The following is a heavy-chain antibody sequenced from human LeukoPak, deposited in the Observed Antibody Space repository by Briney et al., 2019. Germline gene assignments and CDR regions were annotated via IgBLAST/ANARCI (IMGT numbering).Heavy chain of an antibody. V-gene: IGHV3-7*01. Sequence: GGSLRLSCAASGFTFSSYWMSRVRQAPGKGLEWVANIKQDGSEKYYVDSGKGRFTISRDNAKKSLYLQMNSLRAEDTAVYYCAREGVGYCSGGSCYYFDYWGQGTLVTVSS. J-gene: IGHJ4*02. CDR3: AREGVGYCSGGSCYYFDY. CDR2: IKQDGSEK. D-gene: IGHD2-15*01. CDR1: GFTFSSYW.